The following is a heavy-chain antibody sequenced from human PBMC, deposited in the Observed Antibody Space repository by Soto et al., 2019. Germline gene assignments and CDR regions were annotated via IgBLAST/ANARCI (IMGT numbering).Heavy chain of an antibody. CDR3: ARYRREAVAGYTLDN. Sequence: SETLSLTCTVSGGSISSNYWTWIRQPPGKGLEWIGYVYNSGSTNYNPSLKSRVTILEDTSKSQFSLKVNSMTAADTAVYYCARYRREAVAGYTLDNWGQGILVIVSS. D-gene: IGHD6-13*01. CDR1: GGSISSNY. J-gene: IGHJ4*02. V-gene: IGHV4-59*01. CDR2: VYNSGST.